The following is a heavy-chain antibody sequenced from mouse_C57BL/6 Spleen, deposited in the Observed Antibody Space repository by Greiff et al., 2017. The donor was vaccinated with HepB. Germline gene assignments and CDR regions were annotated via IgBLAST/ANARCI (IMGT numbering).Heavy chain of an antibody. J-gene: IGHJ2*01. D-gene: IGHD1-1*01. V-gene: IGHV5-4*01. CDR1: GFTFSSYA. Sequence: EVKVVESGGGLVKPGGSLKLSCAASGFTFSSYAMSWVRQTPEKRLEWVATISDGGSYTYYPDNVKGRFTISRDNAKNNLYLQMSHLKSEDTAMYYCERDLRGFDDWGQGTTLTVSS. CDR2: ISDGGSYT. CDR3: ERDLRGFDD.